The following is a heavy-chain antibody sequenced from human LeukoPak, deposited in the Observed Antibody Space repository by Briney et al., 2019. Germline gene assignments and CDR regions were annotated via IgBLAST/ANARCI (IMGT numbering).Heavy chain of an antibody. Sequence: ASVKVSCKASGYTFTDYYMHWVRQAPGQGLEWLGWINPNSGGTNYAQKFQGRVTMTRDTSISTTYMELRSLRSDDTAVYYCARGIVGASNWFDPWGQGTLVTVSS. CDR1: GYTFTDYY. J-gene: IGHJ5*02. D-gene: IGHD1-26*01. V-gene: IGHV1-2*02. CDR2: INPNSGGT. CDR3: ARGIVGASNWFDP.